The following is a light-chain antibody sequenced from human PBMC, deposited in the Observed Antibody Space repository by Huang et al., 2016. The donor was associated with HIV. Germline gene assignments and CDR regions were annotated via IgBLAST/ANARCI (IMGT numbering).Light chain of an antibody. CDR2: GAS. CDR1: QSVNSN. CDR3: QHYDNWPPIT. Sequence: EIVMTQSPATLSASPGEGVTLSCRASQSVNSNLAWYQQKPGQAPRLLIYGASTRSIGIPARFSGSGSGTEFTLTISGLQSEDFADYFCQHYDNWPPITFGPGTKVEIK. J-gene: IGKJ3*01. V-gene: IGKV3-15*01.